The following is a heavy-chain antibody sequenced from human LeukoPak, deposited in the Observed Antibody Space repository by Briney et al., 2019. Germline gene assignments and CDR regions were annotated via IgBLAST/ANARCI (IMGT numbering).Heavy chain of an antibody. CDR1: GGSISSTNW. CDR2: NSLAGTT. CDR3: SRESGAFCPCGY. D-gene: IGHD1-26*01. V-gene: IGHV4-4*02. J-gene: IGHJ4*02. Sequence: PSETLSLTCGVSGGSISSTNWWSWLRPSPGQRLEWIGDNSLAGTTNYNPSHSGRATTVLAEASNYLFMHPTSVTAAKPAPYYRSRESGAFCPCGYWGRGTLVIVPS.